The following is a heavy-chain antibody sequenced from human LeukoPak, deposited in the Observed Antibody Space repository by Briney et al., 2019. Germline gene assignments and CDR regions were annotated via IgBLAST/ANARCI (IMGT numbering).Heavy chain of an antibody. D-gene: IGHD6-19*01. Sequence: ASVKVSCKASGYTFTGYYMHWVRQAPGQGLEWMGRINPNSGGTNYAQKFQGRVTMTRDTSISTAYMELSRLRSDDTAVYYCARAENGWSPYGYWGQGNLVTVSS. CDR2: INPNSGGT. CDR3: ARAENGWSPYGY. V-gene: IGHV1-2*06. J-gene: IGHJ4*02. CDR1: GYTFTGYY.